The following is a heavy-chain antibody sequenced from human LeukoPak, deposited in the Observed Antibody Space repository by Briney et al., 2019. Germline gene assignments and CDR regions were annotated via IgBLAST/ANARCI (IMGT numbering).Heavy chain of an antibody. Sequence: PSETLSLTCAVYGGSFSGYYWSWIRQPPGKGLEWIGEINHSGSTNYNPSLKSRVTISVDTSKNQFSLKLSSVTAADTAVYYCARAVTLIAAAGDYFDYWGQGTLVIVSS. CDR1: GGSFSGYY. J-gene: IGHJ4*02. D-gene: IGHD6-13*01. CDR3: ARAVTLIAAAGDYFDY. CDR2: INHSGST. V-gene: IGHV4-34*01.